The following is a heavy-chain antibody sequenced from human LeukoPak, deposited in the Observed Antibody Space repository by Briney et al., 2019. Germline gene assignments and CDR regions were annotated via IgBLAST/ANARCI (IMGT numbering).Heavy chain of an antibody. Sequence: GGSLRLSCAASGFTFRTYSMNWVRQAPGKGLEWVSYISSSSSTIHYADSVRGRFTISRDNAKNSLYLQINSPRDEDTAVYYCARAFYGDYGMDVWGQGTTVIVSS. CDR3: ARAFYGDYGMDV. V-gene: IGHV3-48*02. CDR2: ISSSSSTI. D-gene: IGHD4-17*01. J-gene: IGHJ6*02. CDR1: GFTFRTYS.